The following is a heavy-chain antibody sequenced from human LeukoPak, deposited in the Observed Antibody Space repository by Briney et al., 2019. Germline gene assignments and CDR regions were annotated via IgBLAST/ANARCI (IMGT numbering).Heavy chain of an antibody. V-gene: IGHV4-61*02. D-gene: IGHD3-16*01. Sequence: SQTLSLTCTVSGGSISSGSYYWSWIRQPAGKGLEWIGRIYTSGSTNYNPSLKSRVTISVDTSKNQFSLKLSSVTAADTAVYYCARMGFYYYYMDVCGKGTTVTVSS. CDR2: IYTSGST. CDR1: GGSISSGSYY. J-gene: IGHJ6*03. CDR3: ARMGFYYYYMDV.